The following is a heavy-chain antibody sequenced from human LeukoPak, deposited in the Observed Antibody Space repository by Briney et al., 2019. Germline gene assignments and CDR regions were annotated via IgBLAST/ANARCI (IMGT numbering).Heavy chain of an antibody. V-gene: IGHV4-59*08. CDR3: ARSPEGAVAGAYYYYGMDV. Sequence: PSETLSLTCTVSGGSISSYYWSWIRQPPGEGLEWIGYIYYSGSTNYNPSLKSRVTISVDTSKNQFSLKLSSVTAADTAVYYCARSPEGAVAGAYYYYGMDVWGQGTTVTVSS. CDR1: GGSISSYY. J-gene: IGHJ6*02. CDR2: IYYSGST. D-gene: IGHD6-19*01.